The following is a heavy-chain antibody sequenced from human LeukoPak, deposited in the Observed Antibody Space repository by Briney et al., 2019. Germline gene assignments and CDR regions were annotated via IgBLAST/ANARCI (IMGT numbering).Heavy chain of an antibody. V-gene: IGHV4-4*07. CDR1: GGSISSYH. CDR2: IYTSGST. D-gene: IGHD7-27*01. J-gene: IGHJ6*03. Sequence: SETLSLTCTVSGGSISSYHWSWIRQPAGKGLEWIGRIYTSGSTNYNPSLKSRVTMSVDTSKNQFSLKLSSVTAADTAVYYCARVTGDRRYYYYYMDVWGKGTTVTVSS. CDR3: ARVTGDRRYYYYYMDV.